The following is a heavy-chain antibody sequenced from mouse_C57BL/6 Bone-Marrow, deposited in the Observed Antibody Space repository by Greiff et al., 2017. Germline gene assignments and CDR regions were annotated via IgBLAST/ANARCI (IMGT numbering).Heavy chain of an antibody. J-gene: IGHJ2*01. CDR3: ARSVTVVAKGEVFGY. V-gene: IGHV1-64*01. D-gene: IGHD1-1*01. CDR2: IHPNSGST. CDR1: GYTFTSYW. Sequence: VQLQQPGAELVKPGASVKLSCKASGYTFTSYWMHWVKQRPGQGLEWIGMIHPNSGSTNYNEKFKSKATLTVDKSSSTAYMQLSSLTSEDSAVXYCARSVTVVAKGEVFGYWGQGTTLTVSS.